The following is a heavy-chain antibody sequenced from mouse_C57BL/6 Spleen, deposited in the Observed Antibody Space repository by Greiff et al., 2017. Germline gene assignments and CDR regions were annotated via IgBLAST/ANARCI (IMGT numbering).Heavy chain of an antibody. Sequence: VQLQQSGAELVRPGASVKLSCTASGFNIKDDYMHWVKQRPEQGLEWIGWIDPENGDTEYASKFQGKATITADTSSNTAYLQLSSLTSEDTAVYYCTRTDRDYWGQGTTLTVSS. J-gene: IGHJ2*01. CDR1: GFNIKDDY. D-gene: IGHD4-1*01. CDR2: IDPENGDT. CDR3: TRTDRDY. V-gene: IGHV14-4*01.